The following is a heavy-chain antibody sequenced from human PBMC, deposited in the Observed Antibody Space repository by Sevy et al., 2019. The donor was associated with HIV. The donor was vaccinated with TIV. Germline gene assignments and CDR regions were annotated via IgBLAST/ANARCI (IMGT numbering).Heavy chain of an antibody. CDR3: ATGIVGAVAGSAVVFDY. V-gene: IGHV3-15*01. CDR1: GFTFSNAW. J-gene: IGHJ4*02. CDR2: IKSKTDGETT. D-gene: IGHD6-19*01. Sequence: GGSLRLSCAASGFTFSNAWMIWVRQAPGKGLEWVGRIKSKTDGETTDYAAPVKGRFTMSRDDSKNTLYLQMNSLKSEDTAVYYCATGIVGAVAGSAVVFDYWGQGTLVTVSS.